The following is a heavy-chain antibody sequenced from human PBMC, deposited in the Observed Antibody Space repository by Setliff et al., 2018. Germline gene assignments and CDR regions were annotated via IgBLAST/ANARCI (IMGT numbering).Heavy chain of an antibody. D-gene: IGHD3-16*01. V-gene: IGHV4-61*09. CDR2: IYTSGST. CDR1: GGSISSGSYY. Sequence: LSLTCTVSGGSISSGSYYWSWIRQPAGKGLEWIGHIYTSGSTNYNPSLKCRVTISVDTSKNQFSLKLSSVTAADTAVYYCARDPGGPVGTWGLYLDAFDIWGQGTMVTVSS. CDR3: ARDPGGPVGTWGLYLDAFDI. J-gene: IGHJ3*02.